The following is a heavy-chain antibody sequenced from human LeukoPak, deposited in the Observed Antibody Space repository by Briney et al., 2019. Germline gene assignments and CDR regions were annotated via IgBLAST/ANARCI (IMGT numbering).Heavy chain of an antibody. J-gene: IGHJ5*02. CDR3: ARMGGSSWSNWFDP. CDR2: IYYSGST. Sequence: SETLSLTCTVSGGSISSYYWSWIRQPPGKGLEWIGYIYYSGSTNYNPSLKSRVTISVDTSKNQFSLKLSSVTAADTAVYYCARMGGSSWSNWFDPWGQGTLVTVSS. CDR1: GGSISSYY. V-gene: IGHV4-59*01. D-gene: IGHD6-13*01.